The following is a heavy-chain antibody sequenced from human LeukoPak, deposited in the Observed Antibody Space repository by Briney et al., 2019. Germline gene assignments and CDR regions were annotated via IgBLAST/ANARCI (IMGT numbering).Heavy chain of an antibody. CDR1: GFTFSSYG. J-gene: IGHJ4*02. V-gene: IGHV3-30*03. CDR2: ISYDGSNE. CDR3: ARSLAGSSWYPVDY. D-gene: IGHD6-13*01. Sequence: GGSLRLSCAASGFTFSSYGMDWVRQAPGKGLEWVAVISYDGSNEYYADSVKGRFTISRDNSKNTLYQQMNSLRAEDAAMYYCARSLAGSSWYPVDYWGQGTLVTVSS.